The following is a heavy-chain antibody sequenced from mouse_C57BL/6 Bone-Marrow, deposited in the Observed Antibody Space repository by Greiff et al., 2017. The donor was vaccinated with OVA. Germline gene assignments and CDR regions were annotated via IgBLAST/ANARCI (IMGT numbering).Heavy chain of an antibody. CDR2: IYPRSGNN. V-gene: IGHV1-81*01. CDR3: GRRRYYGRYFDV. D-gene: IGHD1-1*01. CDR1: GYTLTSYG. J-gene: IGHJ1*03. Sequence: VQLQQSGAELARPGASVKLSCKASGYTLTSYGISWVKQRTGQGLEWIGEIYPRSGNNYYNEKFKGKATLTADKSSSTAYMELRSLAAEDTAVYVCGRRRYYGRYFDVWGTGTTVTVSS.